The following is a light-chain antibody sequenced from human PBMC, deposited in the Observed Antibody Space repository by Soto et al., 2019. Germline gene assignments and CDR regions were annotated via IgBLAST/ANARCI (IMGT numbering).Light chain of an antibody. CDR3: QHTSILLLP. CDR2: AAS. Sequence: IKVNQSLSPLSASIRDRVTITCRASQSISSYLNWYQQKPGKAPKLLTYAASSLQSGVPSRFSGSGSGTDFTLTISSLQPEDFAPYYCQHTSILLLPSGGVAKVDI. J-gene: IGKJ4*01. V-gene: IGKV1-39*01. CDR1: QSISSY.